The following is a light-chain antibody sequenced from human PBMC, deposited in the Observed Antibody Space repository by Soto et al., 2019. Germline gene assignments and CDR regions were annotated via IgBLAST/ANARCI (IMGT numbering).Light chain of an antibody. CDR1: SSDVGGYKY. CDR3: RSYAGRYTWV. J-gene: IGLJ3*02. CDR2: EVS. Sequence: QSALTQPPSASGSPGQSVTISCTGTSSDVGGYKYVSWYQQHPGKAPKLLIYEVSKRPSGVPDRFSGSKSSNTASLTVSGLQSADEADYYCRSYAGRYTWVFGGGTKLTVL. V-gene: IGLV2-8*01.